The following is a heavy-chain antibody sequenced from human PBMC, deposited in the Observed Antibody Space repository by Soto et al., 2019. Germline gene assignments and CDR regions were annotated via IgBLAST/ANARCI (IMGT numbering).Heavy chain of an antibody. D-gene: IGHD3-22*01. CDR3: ARDQTYYDSSGFDY. CDR2: IYCSGST. CDR1: GGPTCSGDYY. V-gene: IGHV4-30-4*01. J-gene: IGHJ4*02. Sequence: SETLSLTCTVSGGPTCSGDYYRSWYRQPPGKGLEWIGYIYCSGSTYYNPSLKSRVTISVDTSKNQFSLKLSSVTAADTAVYYCARDQTYYDSSGFDYWGRGTLVTVSS.